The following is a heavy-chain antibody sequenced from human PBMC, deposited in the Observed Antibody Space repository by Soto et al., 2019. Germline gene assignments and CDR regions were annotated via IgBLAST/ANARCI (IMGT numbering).Heavy chain of an antibody. Sequence: QVQLVESGGGGVQPGRALRLSWAPPGFTCSTYAMHWARQPPGTGLEGVAVISYDGSNKYYEDSVKGRFTISRDNSKNTLYLQMNSLRAEDTAVYYCARDYYRFNSGYGFSMDVWGQGPTVTVSS. J-gene: IGHJ6*02. CDR2: ISYDGSNK. D-gene: IGHD5-12*01. CDR1: GFTCSTYA. CDR3: ARDYYRFNSGYGFSMDV. V-gene: IGHV3-30-3*01.